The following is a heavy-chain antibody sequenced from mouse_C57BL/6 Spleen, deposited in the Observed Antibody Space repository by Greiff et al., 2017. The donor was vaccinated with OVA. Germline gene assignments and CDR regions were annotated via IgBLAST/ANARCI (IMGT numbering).Heavy chain of an antibody. V-gene: IGHV1-69*01. Sequence: QVQLQQPGAELVMPGASVKLSCKASGYTFTSYWMHWVKQRPGQGLEWIGEIDPSDSYTNYNQKFKGKSTLTVDKSSSTAYIQLSSLTSKDSAVYYCARSNYGSSYHFDYWGQGTTLTVSS. D-gene: IGHD1-1*01. CDR3: ARSNYGSSYHFDY. CDR2: IDPSDSYT. J-gene: IGHJ2*01. CDR1: GYTFTSYW.